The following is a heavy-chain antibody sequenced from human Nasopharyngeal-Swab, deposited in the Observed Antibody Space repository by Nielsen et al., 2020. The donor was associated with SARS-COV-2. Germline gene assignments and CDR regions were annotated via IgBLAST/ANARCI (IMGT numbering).Heavy chain of an antibody. CDR2: ISRSGRT. V-gene: IGHV4-34*01. CDR1: GGSFSGYY. CDR3: ARQGVPLRGWFKDYDRTAYEY. J-gene: IGHJ4*02. Sequence: SETLSLTCAVYGGSFSGYYWSWIRQSPGKGLEWIGEISRSGRTNYNPSLNSRVTISLDTSKNQFSLKVTSVTAADTAVYYCARQGVPLRGWFKDYDRTAYEYWGQGTLVTVSS. D-gene: IGHD3-22*01.